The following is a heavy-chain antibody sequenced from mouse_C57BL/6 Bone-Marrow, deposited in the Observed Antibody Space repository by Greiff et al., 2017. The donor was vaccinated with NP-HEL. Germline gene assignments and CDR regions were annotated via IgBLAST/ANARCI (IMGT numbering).Heavy chain of an antibody. J-gene: IGHJ3*01. D-gene: IGHD2-1*01. CDR1: GYAFSSSW. CDR2: IYPGDGDT. Sequence: VKVVESGPELVKPGASVKISCKASGYAFSSSWMNWVKQRPGKGLEWIGRIYPGDGDTNYNGKFQGKATLTADKSSSTAYMQLSSLTSDDSAVYYCARWRDYGNYSFAYWGQGTLVTVSA. V-gene: IGHV1-82*01. CDR3: ARWRDYGNYSFAY.